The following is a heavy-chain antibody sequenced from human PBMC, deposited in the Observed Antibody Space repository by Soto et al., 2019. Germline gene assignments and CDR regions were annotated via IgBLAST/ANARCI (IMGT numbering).Heavy chain of an antibody. J-gene: IGHJ4*02. CDR3: ARSPGRDGYNHFDY. CDR1: GFSLANFP. D-gene: IGHD1-1*01. Sequence: GGSLRLSCVASGFSLANFPMNWVRQTPGKGLEWISYISPRGDNIYYAESVKGRFTISRDNARNSLFLQMNSLRDEDAALYYCARSPGRDGYNHFDYWGQGIVVTVSS. CDR2: ISPRGDNI. V-gene: IGHV3-48*02.